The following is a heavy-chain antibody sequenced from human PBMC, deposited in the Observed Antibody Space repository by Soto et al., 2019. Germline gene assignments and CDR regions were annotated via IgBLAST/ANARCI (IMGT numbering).Heavy chain of an antibody. V-gene: IGHV1-8*02. CDR3: ARVPTIRITGTTTNWFDP. J-gene: IGHJ5*02. D-gene: IGHD1-20*01. CDR1: GYSFSTYD. Sequence: QVHLVQSGAEVKKPGASVKVSCKASGYSFSTYDINWVRQAPGQGLEWMGWMNPSAGTTGSAQQFQGRVTMTWDTCISTAYMELSSLTPEDTAVYYCARVPTIRITGTTTNWFDPWGQGTLVTVSS. CDR2: MNPSAGTT.